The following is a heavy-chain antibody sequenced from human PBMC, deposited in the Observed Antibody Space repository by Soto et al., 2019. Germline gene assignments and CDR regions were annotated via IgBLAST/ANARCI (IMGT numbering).Heavy chain of an antibody. Sequence: GGSLRLSCAASGFTFSSYGMHWVRQAPGKGLEWVAVISHDGSNKYYADSVKGRFTISRDNSKNTLYLQMNSLRAEDTAVYYCAKGWGYYDSSGYLMDVWGQGTTVTVSS. CDR2: ISHDGSNK. CDR1: GFTFSSYG. J-gene: IGHJ6*02. V-gene: IGHV3-30*18. CDR3: AKGWGYYDSSGYLMDV. D-gene: IGHD3-22*01.